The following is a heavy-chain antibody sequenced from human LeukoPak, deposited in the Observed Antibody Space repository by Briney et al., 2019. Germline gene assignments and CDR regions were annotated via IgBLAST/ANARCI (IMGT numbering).Heavy chain of an antibody. Sequence: GESLRLSCAASGFTFSSHVMSWVRQAPGKGPEWVAAISGSGSSTYYADPMKGRFTIARDNDNNTLFLEMKSLRVEDTAVYYCASLAGVPDYWGQGTLVTVSS. CDR3: ASLAGVPDY. V-gene: IGHV3-23*01. J-gene: IGHJ4*02. D-gene: IGHD7-27*01. CDR1: GFTFSSHV. CDR2: ISGSGSST.